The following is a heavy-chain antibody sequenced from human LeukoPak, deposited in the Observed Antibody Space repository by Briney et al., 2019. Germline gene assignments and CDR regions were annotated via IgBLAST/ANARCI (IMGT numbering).Heavy chain of an antibody. CDR3: ARGGYCSSTSCYMRDAFDI. CDR1: GLTFSSYA. CDR2: ISSNGGST. Sequence: PGGSLRLSCAASGLTFSSYAMHWVRQAPGKGLEYVSAISSNGGSTYYADSVKGRFTISRDNSKNTLYLQMGSLRAEDMAVYYCARGGYCSSTSCYMRDAFDIWGQGTMVTVSS. J-gene: IGHJ3*02. V-gene: IGHV3-64*02. D-gene: IGHD2-2*02.